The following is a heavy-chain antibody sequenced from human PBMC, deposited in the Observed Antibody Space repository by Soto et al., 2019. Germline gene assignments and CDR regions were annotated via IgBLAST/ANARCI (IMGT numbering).Heavy chain of an antibody. CDR1: EFTFSGSS. V-gene: IGHV3-73*02. D-gene: IGHD1-26*01. CDR3: TPEGAGFKY. Sequence: DVQLVESGGGLVQPGGSLKLSCAASEFTFSGSSMHWVRQASGKGLEWVGRIRSKTTNYATAYAASVKDRFTISRDDSKNTTYLQMSSLKPEDTAVYYCTPEGAGFKYWGQGTLVTVSS. J-gene: IGHJ4*02. CDR2: IRSKTTNYAT.